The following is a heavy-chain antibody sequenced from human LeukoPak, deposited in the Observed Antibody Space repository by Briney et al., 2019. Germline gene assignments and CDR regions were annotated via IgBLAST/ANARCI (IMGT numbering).Heavy chain of an antibody. CDR3: AKRYSSGSASYFQH. CDR2: ISSSSSYI. Sequence: PGGSLRLSCAASGFTFSSYSMNWVRQAPGKGLEWVSSISSSSSYIYYADSVKGRFTISRDNAKNSLYLQMNSLRAEDTAVYYCAKRYSSGSASYFQHWGQGTLVTVSS. CDR1: GFTFSSYS. D-gene: IGHD6-19*01. V-gene: IGHV3-21*01. J-gene: IGHJ1*01.